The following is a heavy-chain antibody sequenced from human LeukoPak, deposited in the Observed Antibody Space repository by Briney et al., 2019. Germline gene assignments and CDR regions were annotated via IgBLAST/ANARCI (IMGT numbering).Heavy chain of an antibody. D-gene: IGHD3-10*01. J-gene: IGHJ5*02. V-gene: IGHV4-61*02. Sequence: PSQTLSLTCTVSGGSISSGSYYWSWIRQPAGKGLEWIGRIYTSGSTNYNPSLKSRVTISVDTSKNQFSLILTSVTAADTAVYYCVSAKFLVRGVSWFDPWGQGTLVTVSS. CDR3: VSAKFLVRGVSWFDP. CDR2: IYTSGST. CDR1: GGSISSGSYY.